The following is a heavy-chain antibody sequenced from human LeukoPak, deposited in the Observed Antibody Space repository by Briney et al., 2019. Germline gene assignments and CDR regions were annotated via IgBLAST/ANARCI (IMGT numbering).Heavy chain of an antibody. J-gene: IGHJ4*02. CDR3: ARAVHYSGTSDQYTGGWYYFDF. D-gene: IGHD3-10*01. CDR1: GGSFSGYY. V-gene: IGHV4-59*01. Sequence: SETLSLTCAVYGGSFSGYYWSWIRQPPGKGLEWIGYIYYSGSTNYNPSLKSRVTISVDTSKNQFSLKLSSVTAADTAVYYCARAVHYSGTSDQYTGGWYYFDFWGQGTLVTVSS. CDR2: IYYSGST.